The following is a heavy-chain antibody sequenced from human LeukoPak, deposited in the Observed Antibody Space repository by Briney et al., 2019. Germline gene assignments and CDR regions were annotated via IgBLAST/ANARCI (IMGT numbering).Heavy chain of an antibody. CDR2: MNPNSGNT. D-gene: IGHD6-19*01. J-gene: IGHJ6*02. V-gene: IGHV1-8*01. CDR1: GYTFTSYD. CDR3: ARAAGGWDLYYYYYGMDV. Sequence: ASVKVSCKASGYTFTSYDINWVRQATGQGLEWMGWMNPNSGNTGYAQKFQGRVTMTRNTSISTAYMELSSLRPEDTAVYYCARAAGGWDLYYYYYGMDVWGQGTTVTVSS.